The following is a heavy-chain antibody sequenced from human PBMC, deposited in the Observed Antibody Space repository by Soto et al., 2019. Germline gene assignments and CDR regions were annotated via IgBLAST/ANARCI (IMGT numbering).Heavy chain of an antibody. J-gene: IGHJ4*02. CDR2: IYHSGST. D-gene: IGHD3-22*01. CDR1: GGSISSSNW. Sequence: QVQLQESGPGLVKPSGTLSLTCAVSGGSISSSNWWSWVRQPPGKGLEWIGEIYHSGSTTYNTSLKSRVTISVDKSKNQFSLKLSSVTAADTAVYYCAREDYYDSSGYYWDYWGQGTLVTVSS. CDR3: AREDYYDSSGYYWDY. V-gene: IGHV4-4*02.